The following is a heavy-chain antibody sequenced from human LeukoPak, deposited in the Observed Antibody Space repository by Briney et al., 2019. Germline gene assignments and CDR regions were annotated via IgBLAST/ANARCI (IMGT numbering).Heavy chain of an antibody. CDR1: GFTFSSYS. CDR2: ISSSSSYI. CDR3: ASEGPYGMDV. J-gene: IGHJ6*02. Sequence: GGSLRLSCAASGFTFSSYSMNWVRQAPGKGLEWVSSISSSSSYIYYADSVKGRSTISRDKAKNSLYLQMNSLRAEDTAVYYCASEGPYGMDVWGQGTTVTVSS. V-gene: IGHV3-21*01.